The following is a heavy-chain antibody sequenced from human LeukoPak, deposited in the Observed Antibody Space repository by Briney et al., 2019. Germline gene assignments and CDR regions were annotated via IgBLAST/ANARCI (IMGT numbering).Heavy chain of an antibody. Sequence: SETLTLTCHVSAYSINSGSYWGWIRQPPGKGLEWIGSVYHSGNNFYDRIYPTGSTYYNPALMSRVTISVDASKNQFSLNLTSVTPADTAVYFCGGEKTSAEGYFDLWGRGTLVTVSS. CDR1: AYSINSGSY. V-gene: IGHV4-38-2*02. CDR3: GGEKTSAEGYFDL. CDR2: VYHSGNNFYDRIYPTGST. J-gene: IGHJ2*01. D-gene: IGHD3-10*01.